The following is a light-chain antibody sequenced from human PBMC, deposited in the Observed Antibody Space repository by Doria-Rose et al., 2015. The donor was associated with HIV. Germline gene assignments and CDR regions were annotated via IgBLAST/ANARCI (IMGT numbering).Light chain of an antibody. CDR3: QQYYDTPS. CDR1: QSLLYTSKNY. V-gene: IGKV4-1*01. Sequence: DIRMTQSPESLGMSLGERATLNCKSNQSLLYTSKNYLAWYQQRPGQPPKLMTYWASTRQSGVPARFSGSGSGTDFTLTISSLEAEDVAVYHCQQYYDTPSFGPGTTVDIK. CDR2: WAS. J-gene: IGKJ3*01.